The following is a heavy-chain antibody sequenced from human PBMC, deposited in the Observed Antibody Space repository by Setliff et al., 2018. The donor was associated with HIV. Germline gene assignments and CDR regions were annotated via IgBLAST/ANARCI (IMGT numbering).Heavy chain of an antibody. CDR2: INAGNGNT. CDR1: GYTFSSYA. V-gene: IGHV1-3*01. Sequence: GASVKVSCKASGYTFSSYAINWVRQAPGQRLEWMGRINAGNGNTKYSQKFQGRVTITRDTSASTAYMELSSLTSDDTAVYYCARGVGAAGDYWGQGTQVTVSS. D-gene: IGHD1-26*01. J-gene: IGHJ4*02. CDR3: ARGVGAAGDY.